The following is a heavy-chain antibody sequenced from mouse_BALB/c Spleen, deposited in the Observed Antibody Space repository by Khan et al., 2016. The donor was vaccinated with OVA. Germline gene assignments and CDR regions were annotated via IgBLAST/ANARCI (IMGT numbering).Heavy chain of an antibody. CDR2: INPSSGYT. Sequence: QVQLQQSGAELARPGASVKMSCKASGYTFTSYTMHWAKQRPGQGLEWIGYINPSSGYTKYNQKFKDKATLTADKSSSTAYMQLSSLTSEDSAVYYCARTHERWGQDTTLTVSS. V-gene: IGHV1-4*01. J-gene: IGHJ2*01. CDR1: GYTFTSYT. CDR3: ARTHER.